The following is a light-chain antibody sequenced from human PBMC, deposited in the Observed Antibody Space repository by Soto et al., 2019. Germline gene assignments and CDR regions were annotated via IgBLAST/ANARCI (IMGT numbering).Light chain of an antibody. CDR1: ELGDKY. Sequence: SYELTQPPSVSVSPGQTASITCSGAELGDKYASWYQQKPGQSPVLVIYQDKKRPSGIPERFSGSNSGNTATLTISGTQATDEADYYCQAWDSSYVVFGGGTKVTVL. V-gene: IGLV3-1*01. CDR3: QAWDSSYVV. J-gene: IGLJ2*01. CDR2: QDK.